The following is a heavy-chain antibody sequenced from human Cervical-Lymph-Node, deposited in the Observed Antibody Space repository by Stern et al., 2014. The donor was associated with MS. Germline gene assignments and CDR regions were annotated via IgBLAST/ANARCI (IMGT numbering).Heavy chain of an antibody. CDR3: ARVSGPFDY. V-gene: IGHV1-3*01. J-gene: IGHJ4*02. Sequence: QVQLVQSGAEVKKPGASVKVSCKASGYTFTNYAIHWVRQAPGQRLEWMGWINAGNGNTTYSQKFQARVTLTRDTSASTAYMELSSLRSEDTALYYCARVSGPFDYWGQGTLVTVSS. CDR1: GYTFTNYA. D-gene: IGHD5-12*01. CDR2: INAGNGNT.